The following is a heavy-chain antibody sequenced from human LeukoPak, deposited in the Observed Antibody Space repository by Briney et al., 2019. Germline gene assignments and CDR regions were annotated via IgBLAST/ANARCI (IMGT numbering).Heavy chain of an antibody. J-gene: IGHJ4*02. CDR3: ARGLRGFGELSY. D-gene: IGHD3-10*01. CDR1: GGSFSGYY. V-gene: IGHV4-34*01. Sequence: SETLSLTCAVYGGSFSGYYWSWIGQPPGKGLEWIGEINHSGSTNYNPSLKSRVTISVDTSKNQFSLKLSSVTAADTAVYYCARGLRGFGELSYWGQGTLVTVSS. CDR2: INHSGST.